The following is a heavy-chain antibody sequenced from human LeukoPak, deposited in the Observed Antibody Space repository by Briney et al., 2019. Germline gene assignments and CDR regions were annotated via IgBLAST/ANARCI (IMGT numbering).Heavy chain of an antibody. D-gene: IGHD3-10*01. CDR1: GLTFRTYA. CDR3: AKGEALLWFGYMDV. Sequence: GGSLRLSCAASGLTFRTYAMSWVRQAPGKGLEWVSSISDSGGHTFYADSVKGRFTISRDNSKNTLYLQMNSLRAEDTAVYYCAKGEALLWFGYMDVWGKGTTVTISS. J-gene: IGHJ6*03. V-gene: IGHV3-23*01. CDR2: ISDSGGHT.